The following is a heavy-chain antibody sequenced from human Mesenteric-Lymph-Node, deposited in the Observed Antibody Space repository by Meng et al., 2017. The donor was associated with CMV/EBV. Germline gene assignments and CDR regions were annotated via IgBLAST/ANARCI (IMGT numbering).Heavy chain of an antibody. CDR3: ARGSGSGRYGMDV. V-gene: IGHV3-48*01. J-gene: IGHJ6*02. D-gene: IGHD3-10*01. CDR1: GFTFSSYS. CDR2: ISSSSSTI. Sequence: GGPLRLSCAASGFTFSSYSMNWVRQAPGKGLEWVSYISSSSSTIYYADSVKGRFTISRDNANNSLYLQMNSLRAEDTAVYFCARGSGSGRYGMDVWGQGTTVTVSS.